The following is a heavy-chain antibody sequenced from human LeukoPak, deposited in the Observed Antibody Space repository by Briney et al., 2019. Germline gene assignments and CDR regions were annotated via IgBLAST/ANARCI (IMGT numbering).Heavy chain of an antibody. CDR3: ARHWVGYDSYSFDI. V-gene: IGHV4-61*02. CDR1: GDSISSGSYY. J-gene: IGHJ3*02. D-gene: IGHD5-12*01. CDR2: IYTSGST. Sequence: SETLSLTCTVSGDSISSGSYYWSWIRQPAGKGLEWIGRIYTSGSTSYNPSLKSRVTISVDTSKNQFSLKLNSVTAADTAVYYCARHWVGYDSYSFDIWGQGTMVTVSS.